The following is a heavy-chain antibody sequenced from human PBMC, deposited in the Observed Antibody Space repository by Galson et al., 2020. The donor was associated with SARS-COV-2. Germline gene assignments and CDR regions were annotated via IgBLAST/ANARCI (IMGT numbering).Heavy chain of an antibody. J-gene: IGHJ3*02. V-gene: IGHV4-4*07. Sequence: SETLSLTCTVSGGSISSYYWSWIRQPAGKGLEWIGRIYTSGSTNYNPSLKSRVTMSVDTSKNQFSLKLSSVTAADTAVYYCARDHDSSGYYYSPTAVDIWGQGRMVTVSS. CDR3: ARDHDSSGYYYSPTAVDI. CDR1: GGSISSYY. D-gene: IGHD3-22*01. CDR2: IYTSGST.